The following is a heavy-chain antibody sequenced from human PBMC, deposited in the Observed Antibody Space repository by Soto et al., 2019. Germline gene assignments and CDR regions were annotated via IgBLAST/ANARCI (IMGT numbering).Heavy chain of an antibody. D-gene: IGHD3-16*01. CDR2: IWYDGSNK. CDR3: ARGLRGISFYGMDV. Sequence: QVQLVESGGGVVQPGRSLRLSCAASGFTFSLYGMHWGRQAPGKGLEWVAVIWYDGSNKFYADSVKGRFTISRDNSKNTLYLQMNSLRDEDTAVYYCARGLRGISFYGMDVWGQGTTVIVSS. CDR1: GFTFSLYG. V-gene: IGHV3-33*01. J-gene: IGHJ6*02.